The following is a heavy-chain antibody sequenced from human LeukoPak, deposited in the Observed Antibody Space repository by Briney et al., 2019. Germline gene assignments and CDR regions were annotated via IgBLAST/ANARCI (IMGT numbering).Heavy chain of an antibody. D-gene: IGHD5-18*01. CDR2: ISASGGST. CDR1: GFTFSFAA. J-gene: IGHJ4*02. CDR3: AKDIQGAN. Sequence: GGSLRLSCAASGFTFSFAAMTWVRQGPGKGLEWVSLISASGGSTYYAHSVTGRFTLSRDHSKNTVYLQMNSLRAEDTALYYCAKDIQGANWGQGTLVTVSS. V-gene: IGHV3-23*01.